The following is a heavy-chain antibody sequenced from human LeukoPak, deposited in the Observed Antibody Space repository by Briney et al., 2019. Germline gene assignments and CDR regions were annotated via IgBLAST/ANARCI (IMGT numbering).Heavy chain of an antibody. CDR3: AKVRTYGSGSYYPTDYYYYGMDV. CDR2: ISGSGGST. D-gene: IGHD3-10*01. J-gene: IGHJ6*02. V-gene: IGHV3-23*01. Sequence: GGSLRLSCAASGLTFSSYAMSWVRQAPGKGLEWVSAISGSGGSTYYADSVKGRFTISRDNSKNTLYLQMNSLRAEDTAVYYCAKVRTYGSGSYYPTDYYYYGMDVWGQGTTVTVSS. CDR1: GLTFSSYA.